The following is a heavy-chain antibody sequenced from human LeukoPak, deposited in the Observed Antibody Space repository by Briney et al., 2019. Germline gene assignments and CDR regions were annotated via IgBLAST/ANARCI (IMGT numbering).Heavy chain of an antibody. Sequence: ASVKVSCKTSGYTFTSYYLHWVRQAPGQGPEWMGIINPSDDTTNYAQKFQGRVTMTSDMSTSTAYMELSSLRSEDTAVYFCARERGNIYSGNYYRLPGLWGQGALVTVSS. CDR3: ARERGNIYSGNYYRLPGL. D-gene: IGHD1-26*01. V-gene: IGHV1-46*01. CDR2: INPSDDTT. CDR1: GYTFTSYY. J-gene: IGHJ4*02.